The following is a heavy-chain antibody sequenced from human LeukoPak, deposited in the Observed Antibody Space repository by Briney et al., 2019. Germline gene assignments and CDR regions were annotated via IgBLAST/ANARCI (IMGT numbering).Heavy chain of an antibody. D-gene: IGHD3-16*02. CDR2: INHSGTT. CDR3: ASHYSSGSYRYTGFFDS. Sequence: PSETLSLTCAVYGGSFSDYYWSWIRQPPGKGLEWIGEINHSGTTNYSPSLKSRVSISVDTSKNQFSLKLNSVTAADAAMYYCASHYSSGSYRYTGFFDSWGQGMLVNVSS. V-gene: IGHV4-34*01. J-gene: IGHJ4*02. CDR1: GGSFSDYY.